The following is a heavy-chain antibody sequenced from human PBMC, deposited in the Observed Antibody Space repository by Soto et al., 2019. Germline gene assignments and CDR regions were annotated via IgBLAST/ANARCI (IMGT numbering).Heavy chain of an antibody. D-gene: IGHD3-3*01. CDR3: VRSVILSGGSYKGLIRLHYFDT. CDR1: GGSISSYY. CDR2: IYYSGST. Sequence: PSETLSLTCTVSGGSISSYYWSWIRQHPGKGLEWIGYIYYSGSTNYNPSLKSRVTISVDTSKNQFSLKLNSVTAADTAVYYCVRSVILSGGSYKGLIRLHYFDTWGPGTLVTVSS. V-gene: IGHV4-59*12. J-gene: IGHJ4*02.